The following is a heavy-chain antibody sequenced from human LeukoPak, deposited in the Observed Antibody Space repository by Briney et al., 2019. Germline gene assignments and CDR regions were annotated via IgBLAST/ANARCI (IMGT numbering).Heavy chain of an antibody. Sequence: GGSLRLSCTASGFAFRSYTMNWVRQAPGKGLEWVSSVSSSSTYLYYANSVKGRFTISGDNAKNSVYLQMNSLRAEDTAVYYCTRDPGRCTSTSCYPDYWGQGTLVTVSS. CDR3: TRDPGRCTSTSCYPDY. D-gene: IGHD2-2*01. CDR1: GFAFRSYT. V-gene: IGHV3-21*01. CDR2: VSSSSTYL. J-gene: IGHJ4*02.